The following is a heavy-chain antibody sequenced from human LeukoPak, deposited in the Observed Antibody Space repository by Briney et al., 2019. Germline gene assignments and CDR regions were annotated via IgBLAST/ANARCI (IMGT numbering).Heavy chain of an antibody. Sequence: PGGSLRLSCAASGFTFDDYAMTWVRQPPGKGLEWVSTVNRNGGSTSYADSVKGRFTISRDNAKNSLYLQMSSLRADDTAFYYCARGGTVTTFDYWGQGTLVTVSS. CDR2: VNRNGGST. D-gene: IGHD4-11*01. CDR3: ARGGTVTTFDY. V-gene: IGHV3-20*04. J-gene: IGHJ4*02. CDR1: GFTFDDYA.